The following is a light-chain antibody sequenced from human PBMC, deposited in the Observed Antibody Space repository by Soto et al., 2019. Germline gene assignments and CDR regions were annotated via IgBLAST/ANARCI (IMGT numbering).Light chain of an antibody. CDR3: CSYAGSSTLEV. Sequence: QSALTQTASVSGSPGQSITISCTGTSSDVGSYNLVSWYQQHPGKAPKLMIHEVSKRPSGVSNRFSGSKSGNTASLTISGLQAEDEADYYCCSYAGSSTLEVFGTGNKLTVL. V-gene: IGLV2-23*02. CDR1: SSDVGSYNL. J-gene: IGLJ1*01. CDR2: EVS.